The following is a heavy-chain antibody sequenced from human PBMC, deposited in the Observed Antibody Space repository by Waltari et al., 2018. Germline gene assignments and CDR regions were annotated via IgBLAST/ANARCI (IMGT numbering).Heavy chain of an antibody. J-gene: IGHJ6*02. V-gene: IGHV4-34*01. Sequence: QVQLQQWGAGLLKPSETLSLTCAVYGGSFSGYYWSWLRQPQGKGLAWIGEINHSGSTNYNPSLKSRVTISVDTTKNQFSLKLSSVTAADTAVYYCARGPRITFGGVIVRRDYYYYGMDVWGQGTTVTVSS. CDR2: INHSGST. CDR1: GGSFSGYY. CDR3: ARGPRITFGGVIVRRDYYYYGMDV. D-gene: IGHD3-16*02.